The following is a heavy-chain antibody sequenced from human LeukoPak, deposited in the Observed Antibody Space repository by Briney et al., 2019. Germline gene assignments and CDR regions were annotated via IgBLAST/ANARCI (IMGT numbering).Heavy chain of an antibody. J-gene: IGHJ4*02. CDR3: ARDQGSGWALDY. Sequence: GGSLRLSCAAPGFTFSSYWMHWVRQAPGQGLVWVSRMYSDRSNTDYADSVKGRFTISRDNAKNTLYLQMDTLRVEDTAVYYCARDQGSGWALDYWGLGTLVTVSS. CDR2: MYSDRSNT. V-gene: IGHV3-74*01. CDR1: GFTFSSYW. D-gene: IGHD6-19*01.